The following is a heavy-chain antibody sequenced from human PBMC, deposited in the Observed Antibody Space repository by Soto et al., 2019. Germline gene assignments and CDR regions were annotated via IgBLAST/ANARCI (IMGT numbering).Heavy chain of an antibody. D-gene: IGHD3-10*01. CDR2: SHHSGST. CDR3: ARLRGSGHPAFFDY. CDR1: GGPTRTSSYS. V-gene: IGHV4-39*01. Sequence: SETLSLTCTVSGGPTRTSSYSWGWVRQPPGKGLEWIGTSHHSGSTYYNPSLNIGATISVDTFRNEVSLTVNSVTAADTAIYFCARLRGSGHPAFFDYWGQGTLVTVSS. J-gene: IGHJ4*02.